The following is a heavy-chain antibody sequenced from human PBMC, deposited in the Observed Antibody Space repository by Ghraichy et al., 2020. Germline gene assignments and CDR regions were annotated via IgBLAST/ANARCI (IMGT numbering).Heavy chain of an antibody. Sequence: ESLNISCTVSGGSITGYYWSWIRQPPGKGLEWIGYIYYTGDTNYNPSLESRVTISVDRSKNQFSLNLNSVTAADTAVYYCVREQGDDFWNWYFDLWGRGTLVTVSS. CDR1: GGSITGYY. CDR3: VREQGDDFWNWYFDL. CDR2: IYYTGDT. V-gene: IGHV4-59*01. J-gene: IGHJ2*01. D-gene: IGHD3-3*01.